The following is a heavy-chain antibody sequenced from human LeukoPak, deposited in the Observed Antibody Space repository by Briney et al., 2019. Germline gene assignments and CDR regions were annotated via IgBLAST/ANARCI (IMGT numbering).Heavy chain of an antibody. CDR2: VSGSGGST. D-gene: IGHD6-13*01. J-gene: IGHJ4*02. V-gene: IGHV3-23*01. CDR3: AKLEVAAAGTDY. CDR1: GFTFSSYA. Sequence: GGSLRLSCAASGFTFSSYAMSWVRQAPGKGLEWVSAVSGSGGSTYYADSVKGRFTISRDNSKNTPYLQMNSLRAEDTAVYYCAKLEVAAAGTDYWGQGTLVTVSS.